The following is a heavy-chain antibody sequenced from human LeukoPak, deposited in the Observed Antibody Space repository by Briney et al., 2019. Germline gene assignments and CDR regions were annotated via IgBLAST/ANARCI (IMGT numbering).Heavy chain of an antibody. CDR1: GGSISSYY. CDR2: IYYSGST. D-gene: IGHD4-11*01. V-gene: IGHV4-59*08. CDR3: ARQKHSNYVDY. Sequence: NPSETLSLTCTASGGSISSYYWSWIRQPPGKGLEWIGYIYYSGSTNYNPSLKSRVTISVDTSKNQFSLKLSSVTAADTAVYYCARQKHSNYVDYWGQGTLVTVSS. J-gene: IGHJ4*02.